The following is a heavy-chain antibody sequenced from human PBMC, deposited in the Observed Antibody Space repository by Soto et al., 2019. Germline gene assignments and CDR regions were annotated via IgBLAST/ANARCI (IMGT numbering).Heavy chain of an antibody. J-gene: IGHJ5*02. D-gene: IGHD3-3*01. CDR3: AREVRLEWLLFYWFDP. Sequence: GGSLRLSCAASGFTVSSNYMSWVRQAPGKGLEWVSVIYSGGSTYYADSVKGRFTISRDNSKNTRYLQMNSLRTEDTAVYYCAREVRLEWLLFYWFDPWGQGTLVTVSS. CDR2: IYSGGST. CDR1: GFTVSSNY. V-gene: IGHV3-66*01.